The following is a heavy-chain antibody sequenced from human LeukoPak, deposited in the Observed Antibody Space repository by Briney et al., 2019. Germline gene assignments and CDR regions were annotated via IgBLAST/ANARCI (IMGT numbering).Heavy chain of an antibody. CDR1: GFTFATYA. CDR3: AKDRCSRTNCYLFDF. Sequence: GGSLRLSCATSGFTFATYAMNWVRQAPGKGLEWVSGFSGSGGNTSYADSVKGRFTISRDSSKNTLYLQMDSLRADDTAVYYCAKDRCSRTNCYLFDFWGQGTLVTVSS. J-gene: IGHJ4*02. D-gene: IGHD2-2*01. V-gene: IGHV3-23*01. CDR2: FSGSGGNT.